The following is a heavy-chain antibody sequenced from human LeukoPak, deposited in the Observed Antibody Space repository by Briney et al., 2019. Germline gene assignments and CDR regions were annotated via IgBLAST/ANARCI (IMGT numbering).Heavy chain of an antibody. CDR3: ARAFVDTAMGHYYYYGMDV. CDR1: GGSISSYY. CDR2: IYYSGST. J-gene: IGHJ6*02. V-gene: IGHV4-59*01. D-gene: IGHD5-18*01. Sequence: SETLSLTCTVPGGSISSYYWSWIRQPPGKGLEWIGYIYYSGSTNYNPSLKSRVTISVDTYKNQFSLKLSSVTAADTAVYYCARAFVDTAMGHYYYYGMDVWGQGTTVTVSS.